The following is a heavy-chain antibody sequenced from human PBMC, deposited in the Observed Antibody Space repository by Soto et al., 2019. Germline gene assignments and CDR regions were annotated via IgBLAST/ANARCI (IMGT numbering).Heavy chain of an antibody. D-gene: IGHD3-3*01. Sequence: QVQLQESGQGLVKPSQTLSLTCTVSGGSIRNDNFYWSYPRHRPGKGLEWIGYISYSGYTYYHPSLKSRVIIAVDPSNNLFSLILNSVTAADTAVYYCASDLEETVTARGAFGIWSRGTLVTVSS. CDR3: ASDLEETVTARGAFGI. CDR2: ISYSGYT. CDR1: GGSIRNDNFY. V-gene: IGHV4-31*03. J-gene: IGHJ3*02.